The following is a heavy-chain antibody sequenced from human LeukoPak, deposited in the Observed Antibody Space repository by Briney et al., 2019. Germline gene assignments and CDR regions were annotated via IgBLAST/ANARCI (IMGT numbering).Heavy chain of an antibody. V-gene: IGHV1-2*02. CDR2: INPNSGGT. D-gene: IGHD5-12*01. CDR3: ASARMGSAYDYFDY. CDR1: GYTFTGYY. Sequence: VSVKVSCKASGYTFTGYYMHWVRQAPGQGLEWMGWINPNSGGTNYAQKFQGRVTMTRDTSTSTTYMELSRLRSDDTAVYYCASARMGSAYDYFDYWGQGTLVTVSS. J-gene: IGHJ4*02.